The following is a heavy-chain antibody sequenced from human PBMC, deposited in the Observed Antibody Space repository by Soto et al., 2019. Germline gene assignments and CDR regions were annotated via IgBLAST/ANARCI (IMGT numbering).Heavy chain of an antibody. CDR2: ISAYNGNT. CDR3: ARPSPTCSSTSCYTSIDY. D-gene: IGHD2-2*02. V-gene: IGHV1-18*01. CDR1: GYTFTSYG. J-gene: IGHJ4*02. Sequence: ASVKVSCKASGYTFTSYGISCVRQAPGQGLEWMGWISAYNGNTNCAQKLQGRVTMTTDASTSTAYMELRSLRSDDTAVYYCARPSPTCSSTSCYTSIDYWGQGTLVTVSS.